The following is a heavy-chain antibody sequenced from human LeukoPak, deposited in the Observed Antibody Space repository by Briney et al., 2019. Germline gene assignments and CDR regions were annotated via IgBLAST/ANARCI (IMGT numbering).Heavy chain of an antibody. D-gene: IGHD2-15*01. J-gene: IGHJ3*02. CDR2: IDSDDGST. CDR1: GFTFSRDW. V-gene: IGHV3-74*01. Sequence: PGGSLRLSCAASGFTFSRDWMHWVRQVPGKGLVWVSRIDSDDGSTSYADSVRGRFTISRDNAKKTLYLQMNSLRVEDTAVYYCLVILPEPPPPSPDGFDIWGKGTMVTVS. CDR3: LVILPEPPPPSPDGFDI.